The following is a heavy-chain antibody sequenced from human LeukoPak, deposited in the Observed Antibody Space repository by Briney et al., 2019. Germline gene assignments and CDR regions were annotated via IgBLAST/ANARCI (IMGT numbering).Heavy chain of an antibody. J-gene: IGHJ4*02. V-gene: IGHV3-30*18. Sequence: GGSLRLSCAASGFTFSSYGMHWVRQAPGKGLEWVAVISYDGSNKYYADSVKGRFTISRDNSKNTLYLQMNSLRAEDTAVYYCAKELATIQDYWGQGTLVTVSS. CDR2: ISYDGSNK. CDR1: GFTFSSYG. D-gene: IGHD5-24*01. CDR3: AKELATIQDY.